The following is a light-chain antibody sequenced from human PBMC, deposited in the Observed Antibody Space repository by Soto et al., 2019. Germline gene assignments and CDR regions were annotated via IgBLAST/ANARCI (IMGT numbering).Light chain of an antibody. CDR3: QQYDVYSPWM. V-gene: IGKV1-5*03. CDR2: KAS. J-gene: IGKJ1*01. Sequence: DIQVTQSPSFLSACVGDRVTITCRASQSVSRWLAWYKQKPGEAPKLLIYKASNLESGVSSRFSGSGSGTEFTLTISSLQPDDSATYYCQQYDVYSPWMFAQGTKVDIK. CDR1: QSVSRW.